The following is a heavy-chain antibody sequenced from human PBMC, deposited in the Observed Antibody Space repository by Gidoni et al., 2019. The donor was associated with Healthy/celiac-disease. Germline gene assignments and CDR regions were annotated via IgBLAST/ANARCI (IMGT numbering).Heavy chain of an antibody. V-gene: IGHV1-69*01. Sequence: QVQLVQSGAEVKKPGSSVKVSCKAAGGTFSSYAISWVRQAPGQGLGWMGGIIPIFGTANYAQKFQGRVTITADESTSTAYMELSSLRSEDTAVYYCASTYSRIDYYYYYMDVWGKGTTVTVSS. CDR2: IIPIFGTA. CDR1: GGTFSSYA. CDR3: ASTYSRIDYYYYYMDV. J-gene: IGHJ6*03. D-gene: IGHD6-13*01.